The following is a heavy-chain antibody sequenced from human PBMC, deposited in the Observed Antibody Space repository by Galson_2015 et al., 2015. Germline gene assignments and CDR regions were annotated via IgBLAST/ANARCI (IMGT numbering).Heavy chain of an antibody. V-gene: IGHV3-30*18. CDR2: ISYDGSNK. J-gene: IGHJ4*02. CDR1: GFTFSSYG. D-gene: IGHD3-10*01. Sequence: SLRLSCAASGFTFSSYGMHWIRQAPGKGLEWVAVISYDGSNKYYADSVKGRFTISRDNSKNTLYLQMNSLRAEDTAVYYCAKDRDFLWFGFFDYWGQGTLVTVSS. CDR3: AKDRDFLWFGFFDY.